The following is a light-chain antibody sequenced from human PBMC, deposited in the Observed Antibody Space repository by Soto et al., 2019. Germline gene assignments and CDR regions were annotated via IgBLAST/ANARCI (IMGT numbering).Light chain of an antibody. V-gene: IGKV3-11*01. J-gene: IGKJ1*01. CDR3: QQRSNWTRT. Sequence: EIVLTQSPATLSLSPGERATLSCRASQSVGSYLAWYLQKPGQAPRLLIYDASNRATGIPARFSGSGSGTDFTLTISSLEPEDFAVYYCQQRSNWTRTFGQGTKVDIK. CDR2: DAS. CDR1: QSVGSY.